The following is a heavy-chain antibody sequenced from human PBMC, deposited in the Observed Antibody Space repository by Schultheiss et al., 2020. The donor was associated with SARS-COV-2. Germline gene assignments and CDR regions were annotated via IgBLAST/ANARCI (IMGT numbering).Heavy chain of an antibody. J-gene: IGHJ2*01. CDR1: GGSISSYY. V-gene: IGHV4-34*01. CDR2: INHSGST. CDR3: ARRVYSSSSSLGYWYFDL. D-gene: IGHD6-6*01. Sequence: SETLSLTCTVSGGSISSYYWSWIRQPPGKGLEWIGEINHSGSTNYNPSLKSRVTISVDTSKNQFSLKLSSVTAADTAVYYCARRVYSSSSSLGYWYFDLWGRGTLVTVSS.